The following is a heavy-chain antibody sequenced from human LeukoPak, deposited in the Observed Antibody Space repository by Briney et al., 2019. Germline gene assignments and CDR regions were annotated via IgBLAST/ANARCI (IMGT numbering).Heavy chain of an antibody. Sequence: PGGSLRLSCAASGFTFSSYAMHWVSQAPGKGLEWVAVISYDGSNKYYADSVKGRFTISRDNSKNTLYLQMNSLRAEDTAVYYCARELAAAGTSLFDYWGQGTLVTVSS. D-gene: IGHD6-13*01. J-gene: IGHJ4*02. CDR1: GFTFSSYA. V-gene: IGHV3-30*04. CDR3: ARELAAAGTSLFDY. CDR2: ISYDGSNK.